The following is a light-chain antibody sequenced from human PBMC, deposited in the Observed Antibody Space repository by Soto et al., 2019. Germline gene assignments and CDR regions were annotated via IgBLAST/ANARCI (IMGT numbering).Light chain of an antibody. Sequence: EIVLTQSPATLSLPPGERATLSCSASQSVSSYLAWYQQKPGQAPRLLIYDASNRATGIPARFSGSGSGTDFTLTISSLEREYFEVYYCQQRTKWRFCGGTEVEIK. J-gene: IGKJ4*02. V-gene: IGKV3-11*01. CDR2: DAS. CDR1: QSVSSY. CDR3: QQRTKWR.